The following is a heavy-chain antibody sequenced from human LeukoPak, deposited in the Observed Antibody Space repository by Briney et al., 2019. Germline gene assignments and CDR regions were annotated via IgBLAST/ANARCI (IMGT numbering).Heavy chain of an antibody. Sequence: GASVKVSCKASGYTFTGYYTHWVRQAPGQGLEWMGWINPNSGGTNYAQKFQGRVTMTRDTSISTAYMELSRLRSDDTAVYYCARGSSRGNKLLFDYWGQGTLVTVSS. D-gene: IGHD6-13*01. V-gene: IGHV1-2*02. CDR2: INPNSGGT. J-gene: IGHJ4*02. CDR1: GYTFTGYY. CDR3: ARGSSRGNKLLFDY.